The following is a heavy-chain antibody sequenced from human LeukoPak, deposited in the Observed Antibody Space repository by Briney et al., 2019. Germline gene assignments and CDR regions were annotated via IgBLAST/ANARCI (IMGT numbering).Heavy chain of an antibody. Sequence: ASVKVSCKASGYTFTSYYMHWVRQAPGQGLEWMGIINPSGGSTSYAQKFQGRVTMTRDTSTSTVYMELSSLRTEDTALYYCANSLGYYYYMDVWGKGTTVTVSS. CDR1: GYTFTSYY. CDR3: ANSLGYYYYMDV. V-gene: IGHV1-46*01. CDR2: INPSGGST. J-gene: IGHJ6*03. D-gene: IGHD2/OR15-2a*01.